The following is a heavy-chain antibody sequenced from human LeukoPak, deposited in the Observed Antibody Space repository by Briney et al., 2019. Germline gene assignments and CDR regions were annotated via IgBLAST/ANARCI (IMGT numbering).Heavy chain of an antibody. CDR2: IKHDGSEK. Sequence: GGSLRLSCAASGFTFSSYWMSWVRQAPGKGLEWVANIKHDGSEKYYVDSVKGRFTISRDNAKNSLYLQMNSLRAEDTAVYYCARPRIQLWYGEYFQHWGQGTLVTVSS. J-gene: IGHJ1*01. D-gene: IGHD5-18*01. CDR3: ARPRIQLWYGEYFQH. CDR1: GFTFSSYW. V-gene: IGHV3-7*03.